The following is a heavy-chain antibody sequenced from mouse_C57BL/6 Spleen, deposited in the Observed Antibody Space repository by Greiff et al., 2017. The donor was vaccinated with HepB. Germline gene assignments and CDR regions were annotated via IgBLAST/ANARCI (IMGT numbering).Heavy chain of an antibody. D-gene: IGHD4-1*01. J-gene: IGHJ2*01. Sequence: QVQLQQPGAELVRPGSSVKLSCKASGYTFTSYWMHWVKQRPIQGLEWIGNIDPSDSETHYNQKFKDKATLTVDKSSSTAYMQLSSLTSEDSAVYYCAREELGKDFDYWGQGTTLTVSS. CDR3: AREELGKDFDY. V-gene: IGHV1-52*01. CDR1: GYTFTSYW. CDR2: IDPSDSET.